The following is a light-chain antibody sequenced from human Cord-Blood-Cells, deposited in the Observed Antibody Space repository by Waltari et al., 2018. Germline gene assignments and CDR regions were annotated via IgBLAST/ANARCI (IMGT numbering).Light chain of an antibody. Sequence: QSALTQPASVSGSPGQSITISCTGTSSDVGGYNYVSWYQQHPGKAPKLMIYDVSNRPSRVSKRFSGSKSGNTASLTISGLQAEDEADYYCSSYTSSSTVVFGGGTKLTVL. J-gene: IGLJ2*01. CDR3: SSYTSSSTVV. CDR2: DVS. V-gene: IGLV2-14*01. CDR1: SSDVGGYNY.